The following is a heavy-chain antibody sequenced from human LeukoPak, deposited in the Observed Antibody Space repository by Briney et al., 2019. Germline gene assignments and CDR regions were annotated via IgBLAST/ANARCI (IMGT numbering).Heavy chain of an antibody. V-gene: IGHV3-48*03. J-gene: IGHJ4*02. Sequence: GGSLRLSCAASGFTFSSYEMNWVRQAPGKGLEWVSYISSSGSPIYYADSVKGRFTISRDNAKNSLYLQMISLRAEDTAVYYCARDAVRGGAFDNWGQGILVTVSS. CDR1: GFTFSSYE. CDR3: ARDAVRGGAFDN. CDR2: ISSSGSPI. D-gene: IGHD1-26*01.